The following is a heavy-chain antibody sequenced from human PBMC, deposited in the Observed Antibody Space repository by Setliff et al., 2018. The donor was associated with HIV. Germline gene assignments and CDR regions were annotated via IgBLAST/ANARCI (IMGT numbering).Heavy chain of an antibody. CDR1: GFTFSSYG. CDR2: IWYDGSNK. V-gene: IGHV3-33*06. J-gene: IGHJ4*02. Sequence: GGSLRLSCAASGFTFSSYGMHWVRQAPGKGLAWVAVIWYDGSNKYYADSVKGRFTISRDNSKNTLYLQMNSLRAEDTAVYYCAKGSLPSGYSYGFFDYWGQGTLVTVSS. CDR3: AKGSLPSGYSYGFFDY. D-gene: IGHD5-18*01.